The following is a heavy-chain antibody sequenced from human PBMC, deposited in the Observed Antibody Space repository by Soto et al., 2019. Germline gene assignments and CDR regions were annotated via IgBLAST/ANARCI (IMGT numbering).Heavy chain of an antibody. D-gene: IGHD3-3*01. J-gene: IGHJ5*02. CDR2: IYYSGST. Sequence: SETLSLTCTVSGGSISSYYWSWIRQPPGKGLEWIGYIYYSGSTNYNPSLKSRVTISGDTSKNQFSLKLSSVTAADTAVYYCARHIDDFWSGYYNWFDPWGQGTLVTVSS. CDR3: ARHIDDFWSGYYNWFDP. CDR1: GGSISSYY. V-gene: IGHV4-59*08.